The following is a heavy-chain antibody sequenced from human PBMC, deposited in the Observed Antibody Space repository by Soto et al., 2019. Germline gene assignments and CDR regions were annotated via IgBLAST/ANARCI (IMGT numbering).Heavy chain of an antibody. CDR1: GYTFTSYG. V-gene: IGHV1-18*01. CDR3: ARARKHSGSYYSGGDY. D-gene: IGHD1-26*01. CDR2: ISAYNGNT. Sequence: ASVKVSCKASGYTFTSYGISWVRQAPGQGLEWMGWISAYNGNTNYAQKLQGRVTMTTDTSTSTAYMELRSLRSDDTAVYYCARARKHSGSYYSGGDYWGQGTLVTVSS. J-gene: IGHJ4*02.